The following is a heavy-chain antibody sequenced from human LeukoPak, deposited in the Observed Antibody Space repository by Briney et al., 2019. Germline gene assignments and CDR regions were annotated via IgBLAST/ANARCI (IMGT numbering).Heavy chain of an antibody. CDR1: GFTFSSYG. V-gene: IGHV3-30*02. Sequence: GGSLRLSCAPSGFTFSSYGMHWVRQAPGKGLEWVTFIRYDGSNKYYADSVKGRFTISRDNSKNTLYLQMNSLRAEDTAVYYCAKSSGYRENYYYYYYMDVWGKGTTVTVSS. D-gene: IGHD3-22*01. CDR3: AKSSGYRENYYYYYYMDV. J-gene: IGHJ6*03. CDR2: IRYDGSNK.